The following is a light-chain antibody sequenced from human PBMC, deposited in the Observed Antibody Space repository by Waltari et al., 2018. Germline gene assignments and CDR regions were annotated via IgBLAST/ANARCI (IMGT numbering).Light chain of an antibody. V-gene: IGLV2-14*01. Sequence: QSALPQPASVSGSPGPSITIPCTGTSSNVGAYTYVSWYQPLPGKPPKLTISEVRNRPSGVSNRFSGSKSGNMASLTISGLQAEDEADYYCNSYTTSSTWVFGGGTKLTVL. CDR3: NSYTTSSTWV. CDR1: SSNVGAYTY. CDR2: EVR. J-gene: IGLJ3*02.